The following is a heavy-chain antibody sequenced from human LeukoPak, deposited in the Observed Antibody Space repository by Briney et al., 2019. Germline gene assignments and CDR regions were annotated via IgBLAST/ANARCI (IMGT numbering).Heavy chain of an antibody. CDR1: GYTFTSYD. CDR2: MNPNSGNT. Sequence: PRASVKVSCKASGYTFTSYDINWVRQATGQGLEWMGWMNPNSGNTGYAQKLQGRVTMTTDTSTSTAYMELRSLRSDDTAVYYCARDSGYYANWFDPWGQGTLVTVSS. J-gene: IGHJ5*02. CDR3: ARDSGYYANWFDP. V-gene: IGHV1-8*01. D-gene: IGHD3-22*01.